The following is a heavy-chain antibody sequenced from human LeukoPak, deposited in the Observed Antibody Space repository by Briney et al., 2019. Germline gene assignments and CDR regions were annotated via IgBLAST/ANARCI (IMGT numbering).Heavy chain of an antibody. V-gene: IGHV3-48*01. D-gene: IGHD6-25*01. CDR2: ISSGSNTI. J-gene: IGHJ4*02. CDR3: ARDRPGGFFDY. CDR1: GFTFSSYS. Sequence: PGGSLRLSCAASGFTFSSYSMNWVRQAPGKGLEWVSYISSGSNTIYYADSVKGRFTISRDNAKNSLYLQMDSLRGDDTAMYYCARDRPGGFFDYWSQGLLVVVSS.